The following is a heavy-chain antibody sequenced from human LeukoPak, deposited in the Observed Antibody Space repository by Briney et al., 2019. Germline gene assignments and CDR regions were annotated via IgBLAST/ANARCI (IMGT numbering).Heavy chain of an antibody. V-gene: IGHV4-39*07. Sequence: SETLSLTCTVSGGSISSSSYYWGWIRQPPGKGLEWIGSIYYSGSTYYNPSLKSRVTISVDTSKNQFSLKLSSVTAADTAVYYCASHFRSSSWHTKFCLSCRVHAFDIWGQGTMVTVSS. CDR1: GGSISSSSYY. CDR3: ASHFRSSSWHTKFCLSCRVHAFDI. CDR2: IYYSGST. J-gene: IGHJ3*02. D-gene: IGHD6-13*01.